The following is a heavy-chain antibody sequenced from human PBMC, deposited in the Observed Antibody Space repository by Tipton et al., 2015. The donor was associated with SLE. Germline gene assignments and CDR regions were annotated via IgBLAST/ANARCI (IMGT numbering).Heavy chain of an antibody. Sequence: TLSLTCNVSGGSISSSFYYWTWIRHHPGKGLEWMGNVYSSGSPSYSPSLKSRLTISTDTSTNQFSLRLTSLTAADTAVYYCASGAGYCSGGRCYGEIEYWGQGTLVTVSS. J-gene: IGHJ4*02. D-gene: IGHD2-15*01. CDR3: ASGAGYCSGGRCYGEIEY. CDR2: VYSSGSP. CDR1: GGSISSSFYY. V-gene: IGHV4-31*03.